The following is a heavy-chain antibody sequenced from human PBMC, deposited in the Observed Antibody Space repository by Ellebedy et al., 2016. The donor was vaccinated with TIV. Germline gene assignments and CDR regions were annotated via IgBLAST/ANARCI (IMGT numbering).Heavy chain of an antibody. CDR1: GFTFSNNS. CDR2: ISSTGTTI. V-gene: IGHV3-48*04. Sequence: GESLKISCAASGFTFSNNSMNWVRQAPGKGLEGVSYISSTGTTIYYADSVKGRFTISRDNAKISLYLQMNSLTAEDKAVYYCASDAYDIWGQGTMVTVSS. J-gene: IGHJ3*02. CDR3: ASDAYDI.